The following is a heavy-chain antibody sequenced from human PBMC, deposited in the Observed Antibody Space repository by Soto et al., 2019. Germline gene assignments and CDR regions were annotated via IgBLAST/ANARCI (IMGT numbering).Heavy chain of an antibody. J-gene: IGHJ4*02. Sequence: DVHLVESGGGLVQPGRSLRLSCAASGFTFDDYAMHWVRQAPGKGLEWVSGLSWNSNSVGYADSVKGRFTISRDNAKNCLYLQMISLRAEDTALYYCVKANRADRGAFDYWGQGTLVTVSS. CDR3: VKANRADRGAFDY. CDR2: LSWNSNSV. CDR1: GFTFDDYA. V-gene: IGHV3-9*01. D-gene: IGHD3-10*01.